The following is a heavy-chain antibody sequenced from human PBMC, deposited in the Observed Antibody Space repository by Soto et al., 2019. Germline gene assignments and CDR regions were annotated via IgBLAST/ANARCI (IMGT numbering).Heavy chain of an antibody. D-gene: IGHD1-26*01. CDR2: IKSKTDGGKT. CDR3: TTGRDDLLY. V-gene: IGHV3-15*07. J-gene: IGHJ4*02. CDR1: GFTFDKVW. Sequence: EVQLVESGGGLVKPGGSLRLSCAVSGFTFDKVWMNWVRQAPGKGLEWGGRIKSKTDGGKTDYAAPVKGRFTISRDDSKNMLYLQMNSLKTEDTGMYFCTTGRDDLLYWGQGTRVTVSS.